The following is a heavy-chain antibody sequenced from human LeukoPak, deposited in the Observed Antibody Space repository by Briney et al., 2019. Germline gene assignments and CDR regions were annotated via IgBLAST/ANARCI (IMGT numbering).Heavy chain of an antibody. D-gene: IGHD3-10*01. V-gene: IGHV4-34*01. CDR3: ARPTRGGSGSYWFDP. CDR2: INHSGST. CDR1: GGSFSGYY. Sequence: SETLSLTCAVYGGSFSGYYWSWIRQPPGKGLEWIGEINHSGSTNYNPSLKSRVTISIDTSKNQFSLKLSSVTAADTAVYYCARPTRGGSGSYWFDPGGQGTLVTVSS. J-gene: IGHJ5*02.